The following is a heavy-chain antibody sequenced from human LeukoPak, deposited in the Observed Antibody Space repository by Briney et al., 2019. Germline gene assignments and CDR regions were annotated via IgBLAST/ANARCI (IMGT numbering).Heavy chain of an antibody. CDR3: ARTRTRYGDYLPGLFDY. Sequence: SETLSLTCTVSGGSISSYYWSWIRQPPGKGLEWIGYIYYSGSTNYNPSLKSRVTISVDTSKNQFSLKLSSVTAADTAVYYCARTRTRYGDYLPGLFDYWGQGTLVTVSS. D-gene: IGHD4-17*01. J-gene: IGHJ4*02. V-gene: IGHV4-59*01. CDR2: IYYSGST. CDR1: GGSISSYY.